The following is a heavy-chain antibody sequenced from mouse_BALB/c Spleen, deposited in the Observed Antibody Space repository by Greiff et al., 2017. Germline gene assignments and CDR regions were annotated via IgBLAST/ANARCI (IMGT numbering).Heavy chain of an antibody. V-gene: IGHV1S137*01. CDR2: ISTYYGDA. Sequence: QVQLQQSGAELVRPGVSVKISCKGSGYTFTDYAMHWVKQSHAKSLEWIGVISTYYGDASYNQKFKGKATMTVDKSSSTAYMELARLTSEDSAIYYCARYRAAMDYWGQGTSVTVSS. J-gene: IGHJ4*01. CDR3: ARYRAAMDY. D-gene: IGHD2-12*01. CDR1: GYTFTDYA.